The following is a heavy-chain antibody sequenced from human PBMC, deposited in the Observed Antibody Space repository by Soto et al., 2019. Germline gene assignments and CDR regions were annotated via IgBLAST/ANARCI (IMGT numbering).Heavy chain of an antibody. CDR1: GDSVSSNSAA. Sequence: SQTLSLTCAISGDSVSSNSAAWNWIRQSPSRGLEWLGRTYYRSKWYNDYAVSVKSRITINPDTSKNQFSLQLNSVTPEDTAVIYCERDRTLIAPRLDAFDIWGQGTMVT. V-gene: IGHV6-1*01. D-gene: IGHD6-6*01. J-gene: IGHJ3*02. CDR3: ERDRTLIAPRLDAFDI. CDR2: TYYRSKWYN.